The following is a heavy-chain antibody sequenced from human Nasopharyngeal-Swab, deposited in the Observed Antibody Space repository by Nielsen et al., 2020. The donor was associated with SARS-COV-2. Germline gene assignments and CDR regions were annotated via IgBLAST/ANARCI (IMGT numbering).Heavy chain of an antibody. Sequence: GESLKISCAASGFTFSRSALTWVRQAPGKGLEWVSAIGVSGTMTYYADFVRGRFTISRDNSKNTLYLQMNSLRAEDTAVYYCARGSSRGMFDYWGQGTLVTVSP. D-gene: IGHD6-13*01. V-gene: IGHV3-23*01. CDR2: IGVSGTMT. J-gene: IGHJ4*02. CDR1: GFTFSRSA. CDR3: ARGSSRGMFDY.